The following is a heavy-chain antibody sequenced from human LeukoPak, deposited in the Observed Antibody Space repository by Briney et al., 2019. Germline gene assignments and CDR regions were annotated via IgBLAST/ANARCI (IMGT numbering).Heavy chain of an antibody. D-gene: IGHD1-26*01. V-gene: IGHV1-46*01. Sequence: ASVKVSCKASGYTFSTYYMHWVRQAPGQGLEWVGVINPSGATTTYAQKFQGRVTMTRDTSTSTVYTELSSLRIEDTAMYYCSRDLGGSYNDYWGQGTMVTVSS. CDR1: GYTFSTYY. J-gene: IGHJ4*02. CDR2: INPSGATT. CDR3: SRDLGGSYNDY.